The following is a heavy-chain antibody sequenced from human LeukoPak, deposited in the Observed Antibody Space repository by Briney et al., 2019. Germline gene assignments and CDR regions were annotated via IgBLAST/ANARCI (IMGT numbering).Heavy chain of an antibody. D-gene: IGHD3-22*01. J-gene: IGHJ4*02. CDR1: GFTFSSYW. V-gene: IGHV3-74*01. CDR3: ARDYYDSRGDY. CDR2: INSDGSST. Sequence: GGSLRLSCAASGFTFSSYWMHWVRQAPGKGLVWVSRINSDGSSTSYADSVKGRFTISRDNAKNSLYLQMNSLRAEDTAVYYCARDYYDSRGDYWGQGTLVTVSS.